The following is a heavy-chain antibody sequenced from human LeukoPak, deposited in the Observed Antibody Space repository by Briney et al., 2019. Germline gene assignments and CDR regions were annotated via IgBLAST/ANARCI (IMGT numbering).Heavy chain of an antibody. D-gene: IGHD4-23*01. CDR3: ARHTDADGNASFDT. Sequence: SETLSLTCTLSGDSISSHFWTWIRQPAAKGLEWIGRIHTTGGTYYNPSLKSRLTISLDKSTNQMSLKLSSVTAAETAVYYCARHTDADGNASFDTWGQGTLVTVSS. CDR2: IHTTGGT. CDR1: GDSISSHF. V-gene: IGHV4-4*07. J-gene: IGHJ4*02.